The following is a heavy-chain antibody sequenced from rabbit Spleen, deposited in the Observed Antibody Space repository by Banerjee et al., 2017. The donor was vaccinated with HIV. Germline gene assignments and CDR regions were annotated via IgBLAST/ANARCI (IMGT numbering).Heavy chain of an antibody. V-gene: IGHV1S7*01. CDR3: AREDAGVTGSSNL. J-gene: IGHJ4*01. D-gene: IGHD4-2*01. Sequence: QLKESGGGLVTPGGSLTLSCKASGLTISSSYMNWVRQAPGKGLEWIGIIYGGAGSTEYATWVNGRFTISSDNAQNTVDLQMNSLTAADTATYFCAREDAGVTGSSNLWGQGTLVTVS. CDR2: IYGGAGST. CDR1: GLTISSSY.